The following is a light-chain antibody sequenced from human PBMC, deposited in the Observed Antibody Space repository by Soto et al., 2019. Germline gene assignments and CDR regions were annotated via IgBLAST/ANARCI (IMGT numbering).Light chain of an antibody. CDR1: QSLVHNDGNTY. J-gene: IGKJ4*02. CDR2: KVY. Sequence: DIVMTQTPLSSPVTLGQAASISCSSSQSLVHNDGNTYLSWFQQRPGQPPRLLIYKVYDRFSGVTDRFSGSGAGTDFTLTISRVEAEDVGVYYCMQATQSSWTVGPGTKLEIK. CDR3: MQATQSSWT. V-gene: IGKV2-24*01.